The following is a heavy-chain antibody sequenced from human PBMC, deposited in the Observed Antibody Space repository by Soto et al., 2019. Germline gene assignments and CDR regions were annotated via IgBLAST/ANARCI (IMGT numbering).Heavy chain of an antibody. D-gene: IGHD1-26*01. J-gene: IGHJ4*02. CDR1: GFTFITYD. Sequence: ASVKVSCKASGFTFITYDFSWVRQAAGQGLEWMGWMNPNNGNAGFAQKFRGRINMTRNTSISTAYLELSSLRSDDSAVYFCARRNERSGPYYLALWGQGTQVTVSS. CDR2: MNPNNGNA. CDR3: ARRNERSGPYYLAL. V-gene: IGHV1-8*01.